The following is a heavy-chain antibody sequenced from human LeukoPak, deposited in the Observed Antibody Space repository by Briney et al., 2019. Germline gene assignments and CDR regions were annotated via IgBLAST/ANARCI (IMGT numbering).Heavy chain of an antibody. CDR1: GFAFTDYA. CDR2: ITDSGGAT. D-gene: IGHD6-13*01. CDR3: AKAYTRSWYAAFDI. J-gene: IGHJ3*02. Sequence: GGSLRLSCAASGFAFTDYAISWVRQAPGKGLEWASAITDSGGATYYADSVKGQFTISRDNSKNTLYLQMNSLRGDDTAIYYCAKAYTRSWYAAFDIWGQGTMVTISS. V-gene: IGHV3-23*01.